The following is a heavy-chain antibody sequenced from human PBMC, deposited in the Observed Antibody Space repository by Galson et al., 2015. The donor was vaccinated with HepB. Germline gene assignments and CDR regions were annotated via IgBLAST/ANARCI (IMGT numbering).Heavy chain of an antibody. CDR3: ARVSGGYDLGYFDY. J-gene: IGHJ4*02. V-gene: IGHV1-69*01. CDR2: IIPIFGTA. D-gene: IGHD5-12*01. CDR1: GGTFSSHA. Sequence: VKVSCQASGGTFSSHAISWVRQAPGQGLEWMGGIIPIFGTANYAQKFQGRVRITADESTNTAYMELSSLRSEGTAVYYCARVSGGYDLGYFDYWGQGTLVTVSS.